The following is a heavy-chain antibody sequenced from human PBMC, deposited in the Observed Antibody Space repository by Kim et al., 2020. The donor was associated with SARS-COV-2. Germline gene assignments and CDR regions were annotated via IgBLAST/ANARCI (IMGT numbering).Heavy chain of an antibody. D-gene: IGHD5-12*01. CDR2: ST. V-gene: IGHV4-39*01. J-gene: IGHJ4*02. CDR3: ARHGRWLPFY. Sequence: STYHPPSLKSRVPISVATSKNQFSLKLSSVTAADTAVYYCARHGRWLPFYWGQGTLVTVSS.